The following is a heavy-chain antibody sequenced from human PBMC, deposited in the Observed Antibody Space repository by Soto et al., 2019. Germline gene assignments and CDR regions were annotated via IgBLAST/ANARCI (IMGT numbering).Heavy chain of an antibody. CDR1: GYTFTSYG. V-gene: IGHV1-18*01. D-gene: IGHD4-17*01. CDR2: ISAYNGNT. Sequence: GASVKVSCKASGYTFTSYGISWVRQAPGQGLEWMGWISAYNGNTNYAQRLQGRVTMTTDTSTSTAYMELRSLRSDDTAVYYCARGTTVTAENWFDPWGQGTLVTVSS. CDR3: ARGTTVTAENWFDP. J-gene: IGHJ5*02.